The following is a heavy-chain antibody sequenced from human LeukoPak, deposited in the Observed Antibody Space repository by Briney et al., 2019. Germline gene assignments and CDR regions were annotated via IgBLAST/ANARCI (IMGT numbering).Heavy chain of an antibody. J-gene: IGHJ4*02. V-gene: IGHV4-34*01. CDR1: GGSFSGYY. Sequence: SETLSLTCAVYGGSFSGYYWSWIRQPPGKGLEWIGEINHSGSTNYNPSLKSRVTISIDKSKNRFSLNLSSVTAADTAVYYCARPGLISGWKNFDYWGQGTLVTVSS. CDR3: ARPGLISGWKNFDY. D-gene: IGHD6-19*01. CDR2: INHSGST.